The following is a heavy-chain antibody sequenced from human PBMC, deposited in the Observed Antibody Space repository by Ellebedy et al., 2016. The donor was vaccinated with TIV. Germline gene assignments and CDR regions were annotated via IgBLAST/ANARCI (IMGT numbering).Heavy chain of an antibody. CDR3: ARKYYYDSSGYYYQGNWFDP. D-gene: IGHD3-22*01. J-gene: IGHJ5*02. CDR1: GYSISSGYY. Sequence: MPSETLSLTCTVSGYSISSGYYWGWIRQPPGKGLEWIGSIYYSGSTYYNPSLKSRVTISVDTSKNQFSLKLSSVTAADTAVYYCARKYYYDSSGYYYQGNWFDPWGQGTLVTVSS. V-gene: IGHV4-38-2*02. CDR2: IYYSGST.